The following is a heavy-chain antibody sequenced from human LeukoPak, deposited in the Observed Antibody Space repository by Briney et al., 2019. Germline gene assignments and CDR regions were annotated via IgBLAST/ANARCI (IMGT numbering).Heavy chain of an antibody. D-gene: IGHD3-3*01. CDR2: IRYDGSNK. CDR3: AKVSIGVDEAYYYYYYMDV. V-gene: IGHV3-30*02. Sequence: GGSLRLSCAASGFTFSSYGMHWVRQAPGKGLEWVAFIRYDGSNKYYADSVKGRFTISRDNSKNTLYLQMNSLRAEDTAVYYCAKVSIGVDEAYYYYYYMDVWGKGTTVTISS. J-gene: IGHJ6*03. CDR1: GFTFSSYG.